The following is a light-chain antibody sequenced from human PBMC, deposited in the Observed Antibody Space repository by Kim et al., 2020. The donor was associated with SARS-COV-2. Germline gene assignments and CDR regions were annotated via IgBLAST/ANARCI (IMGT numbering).Light chain of an antibody. CDR2: LNSDGSH. J-gene: IGLJ3*02. Sequence: LGASIKLTCTLSSGHSSYAIAWHQQQPEKGPRYLMKLNSDGSHTKGDGIPDRFSGSSSGAERYLTISSLQSEDEADYYCQTWGTGTWVFGGGTKVTVL. CDR3: QTWGTGTWV. V-gene: IGLV4-69*01. CDR1: SGHSSYA.